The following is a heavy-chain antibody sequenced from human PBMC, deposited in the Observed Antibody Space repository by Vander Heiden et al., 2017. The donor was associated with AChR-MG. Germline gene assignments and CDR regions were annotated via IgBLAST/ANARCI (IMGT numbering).Heavy chain of an antibody. CDR2: IWSNGINT. V-gene: IGHV3-33*01. CDR3: ARGIGGTTRSYFDY. J-gene: IGHJ4*02. CDR1: GFSVSNHG. D-gene: IGHD3-10*01. Sequence: QVQLVESGGGVVQPGRSLRLSCAASGFSVSNHGMHWVRQAPGKGLEWVTLIWSNGINTDYIDSVKGRFTISRDISKNTLYLQMNSLRDEDTAVYYCARGIGGTTRSYFDYWGRGTLVTVSS.